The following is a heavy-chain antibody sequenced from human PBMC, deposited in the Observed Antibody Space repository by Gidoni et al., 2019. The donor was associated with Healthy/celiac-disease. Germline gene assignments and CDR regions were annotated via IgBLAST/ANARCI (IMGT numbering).Heavy chain of an antibody. CDR2: IIPIFGTA. CDR3: ARDFGNWGLAEAAGASKGDI. J-gene: IGHJ3*02. Sequence: QVQLVQSGAEVKKPGSSVKVSCKASGGTFSSYAISWVRQAPGQGLEWMGGIIPIFGTANYAQKFQGRVTITADESTSTAYMELSSLRSEDTAVYYCARDFGNWGLAEAAGASKGDIWGQGTMVTVSS. CDR1: GGTFSSYA. V-gene: IGHV1-69*01. D-gene: IGHD2-21*01.